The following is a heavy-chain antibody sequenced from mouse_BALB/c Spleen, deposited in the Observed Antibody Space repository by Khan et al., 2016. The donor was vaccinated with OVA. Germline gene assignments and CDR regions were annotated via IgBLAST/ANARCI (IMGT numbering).Heavy chain of an antibody. Sequence: VQLQESGPGLVAPSQSLSITCTISGFSLTNYGIHWVRQPPGKGLEWLVVIWSDGSTTYNSALKSRLTISKDNSKSQVFLKMNSLQTDDTAVYVCARPPYYDYNIMDYWGQGTSVTVSS. CDR2: IWSDGST. CDR1: GFSLTNYG. V-gene: IGHV2-6-1*01. J-gene: IGHJ4*01. CDR3: ARPPYYDYNIMDY. D-gene: IGHD2-10*01.